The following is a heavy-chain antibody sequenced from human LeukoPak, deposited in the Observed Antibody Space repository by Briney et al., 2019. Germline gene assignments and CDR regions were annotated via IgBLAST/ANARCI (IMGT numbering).Heavy chain of an antibody. V-gene: IGHV3-30*18. CDR1: GFIFSNFG. Sequence: GGSLRLSCVASGFIFSNFGVHWVRQAPGKGLEWVAVISYDASNKYYADSVKGRFTISRDNSKNTVYLQMNSLRPEDTAVYYCAKEASGSYFDYWGQGTLVTVSS. CDR2: ISYDASNK. D-gene: IGHD1-26*01. J-gene: IGHJ4*02. CDR3: AKEASGSYFDY.